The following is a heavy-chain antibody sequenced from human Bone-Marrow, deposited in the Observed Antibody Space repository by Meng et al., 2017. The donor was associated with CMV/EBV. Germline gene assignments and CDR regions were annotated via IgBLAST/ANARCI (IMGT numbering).Heavy chain of an antibody. CDR2: INHSGST. V-gene: IGHV4-34*01. CDR1: GGSFIGYY. D-gene: IGHD6-19*01. J-gene: IGHJ4*02. Sequence: QVQLQQWGAGLLKPSETLSLTCAVYGGSFIGYYWSWIRQPPGKGLEWIGEINHSGSTNYNPSLKSRVTISVDTSKNQFSLKLSSVTAADTAVYYCARASGYSSGWYLWWGQGTLVTVSS. CDR3: ARASGYSSGWYLW.